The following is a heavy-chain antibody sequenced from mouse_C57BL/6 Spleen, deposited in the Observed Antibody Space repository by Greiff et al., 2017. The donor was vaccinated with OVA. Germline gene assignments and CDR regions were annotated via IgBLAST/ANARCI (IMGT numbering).Heavy chain of an antibody. D-gene: IGHD2-10*01. CDR1: GFTFSDYG. CDR3: ATSYGNYPFAY. Sequence: EVQGVESGGGLVQPGGSLKLSCAASGFTFSDYGMAWVRQAPRKGPEWVAFISNLAYSIYYADTVTGRFTISRENAKNTLYLEMSSLRSEDTAMYYCATSYGNYPFAYWGQGTLVTVSA. V-gene: IGHV5-15*01. J-gene: IGHJ3*01. CDR2: ISNLAYSI.